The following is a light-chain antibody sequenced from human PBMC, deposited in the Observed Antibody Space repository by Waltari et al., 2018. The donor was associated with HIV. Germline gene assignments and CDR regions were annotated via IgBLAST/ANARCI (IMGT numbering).Light chain of an antibody. J-gene: IGLJ1*01. CDR3: YIYAGGYAPPV. V-gene: IGLV2-11*01. CDR2: DVN. Sequence: APTQPPSVSGSPGQSVTIFCNGTIGDIVCGNYLSWYQHHPGKAPRMMIYDVNRRPPGVPGRFSGSRSGKTASLSISGLQPEDEADYYCYIYAGGYAPPVLGTGTKVTV. CDR1: IGDIVCGNY.